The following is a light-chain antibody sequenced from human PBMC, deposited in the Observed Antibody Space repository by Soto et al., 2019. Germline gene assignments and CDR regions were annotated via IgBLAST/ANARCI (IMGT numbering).Light chain of an antibody. J-gene: IGKJ1*01. CDR1: QSVSSSY. V-gene: IGKV3-20*01. CDR3: QQYGSSPRT. Sequence: IVFTQSAGTVSLSPGERTTPSCRASQSVSSSYLAWYQQKPGQAPRLLIYGASNRATGIPDRFSGSGSGTDFTLTISRLEPEDFAVYYCQQYGSSPRTFGQGTKVDIK. CDR2: GAS.